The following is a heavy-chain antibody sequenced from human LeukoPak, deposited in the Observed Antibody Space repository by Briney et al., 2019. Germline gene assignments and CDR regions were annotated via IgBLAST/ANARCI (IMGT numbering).Heavy chain of an antibody. CDR3: ARDLGIVGATPPLYYMDV. D-gene: IGHD1-26*01. J-gene: IGHJ6*03. V-gene: IGHV1-18*01. CDR2: ISAYNGHA. Sequence: ASVKVSCKASGYTFTSYGISWVRQAPGQGLEWMGWISAYNGHANCAQKLQGRVTMTTDTSTSTAYMELRSLRSDDTAVYYCARDLGIVGATPPLYYMDVWGKGTTVTVSS. CDR1: GYTFTSYG.